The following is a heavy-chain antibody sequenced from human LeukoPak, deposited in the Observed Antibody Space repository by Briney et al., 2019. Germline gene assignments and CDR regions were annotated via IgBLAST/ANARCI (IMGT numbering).Heavy chain of an antibody. CDR1: GYTFTSYG. D-gene: IGHD1-26*01. CDR2: MNPNSGNT. CDR3: ARSGDRGMDV. V-gene: IGHV1-8*02. Sequence: ASVKVSCKASGYTFTSYGISWVRQAPGQGLEWMGWMNPNSGNTGYAQKFQGRVTMTRNTSISTAYMELSSLRSEDTAVYYCARSGDRGMDVWGQGTTVTVSS. J-gene: IGHJ6*02.